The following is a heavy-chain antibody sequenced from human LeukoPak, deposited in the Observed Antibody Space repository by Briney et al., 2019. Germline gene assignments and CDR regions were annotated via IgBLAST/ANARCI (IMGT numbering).Heavy chain of an antibody. CDR2: IYWDDDK. CDR1: WFSLSRSGVV. Sequence: ESGPTLMKSTPTLTLAFTFSWFSLSRSGVVVGWIRHPPGKALEWLALIYWDDDKRYSPSLETRLTITKDTSKNQVVLTMTIMDPVDTGTYYCAHSRHTARVENWGQGTLVTVSS. V-gene: IGHV2-5*02. D-gene: IGHD5-18*01. CDR3: AHSRHTARVEN. J-gene: IGHJ4*02.